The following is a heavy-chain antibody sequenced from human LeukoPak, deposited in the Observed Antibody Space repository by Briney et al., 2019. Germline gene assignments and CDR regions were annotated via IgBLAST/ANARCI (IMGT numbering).Heavy chain of an antibody. CDR2: IYYSGST. V-gene: IGHV4-39*07. D-gene: IGHD4-17*01. J-gene: IGHJ4*02. Sequence: SETLSLTCTVSGGSISSGDYYWGWIRQPPGKGLEWIGSIYYSGSTYYNPSLKSRVTISVDTSKNQFSLKLSSVTAADTAVYYCAGHTTVTTLMFPPPYYFDYWGQGTLVTVSS. CDR1: GGSISSGDYY. CDR3: AGHTTVTTLMFPPPYYFDY.